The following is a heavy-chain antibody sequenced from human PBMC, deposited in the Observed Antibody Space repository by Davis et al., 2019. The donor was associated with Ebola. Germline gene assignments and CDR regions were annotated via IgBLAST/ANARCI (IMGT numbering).Heavy chain of an antibody. Sequence: PGGSLRLSCAASGFTFSSYGMHWVRQAPGKGLEWVAVISYDGSNKYYADSVKGRFTISRDNSKNTLYLQMNSLRAEDTAVYYCAKGMDPHDYGDYDDAFDIWGQGTMVTVSS. CDR2: ISYDGSNK. D-gene: IGHD4-17*01. CDR3: AKGMDPHDYGDYDDAFDI. J-gene: IGHJ3*02. V-gene: IGHV3-30*18. CDR1: GFTFSSYG.